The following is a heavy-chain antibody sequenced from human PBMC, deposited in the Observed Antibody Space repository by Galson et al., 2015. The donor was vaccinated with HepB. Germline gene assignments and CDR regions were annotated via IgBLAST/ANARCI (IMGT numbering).Heavy chain of an antibody. V-gene: IGHV7-4-1*02. CDR1: GYTFTSYA. Sequence: SVKVSCKASGYTFTSYAMNWVRQAPGQGLEWMGWINTNTGNPTYAQGFTGRFVFSLDTSVSTAYLQISSLKAEDTAVYYCARGSVVDYYDSSGYERDLWGRGTLVTVSS. D-gene: IGHD3-22*01. CDR3: ARGSVVDYYDSSGYERDL. CDR2: INTNTGNP. J-gene: IGHJ2*01.